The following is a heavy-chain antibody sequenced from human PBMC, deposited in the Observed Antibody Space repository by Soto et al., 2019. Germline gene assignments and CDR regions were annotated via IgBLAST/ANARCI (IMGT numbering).Heavy chain of an antibody. D-gene: IGHD5-12*01. V-gene: IGHV4-30-2*01. Sequence: QLQLQESGSGLVKPSQTLSLTCAVSGGSISSGGYSWSWIRQPPGKGLEWIGYIYHSGSTYYNPSLKSRVTISVDRSKNQFSLKLSSVTAADTAVYYGARRRGFPYSYGMDVWGQGTTVTVSS. CDR3: ARRRGFPYSYGMDV. CDR2: IYHSGST. J-gene: IGHJ6*02. CDR1: GGSISSGGYS.